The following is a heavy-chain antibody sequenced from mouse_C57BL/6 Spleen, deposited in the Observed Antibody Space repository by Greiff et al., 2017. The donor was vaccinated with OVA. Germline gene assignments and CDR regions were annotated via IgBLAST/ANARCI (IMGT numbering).Heavy chain of an antibody. CDR1: GYTFTSYW. D-gene: IGHD4-1*01. CDR2: INPSNGGT. V-gene: IGHV1-53*01. CDR3: AGGSGTFDFDY. J-gene: IGHJ2*01. Sequence: QVHVKQPGTELVKPGASVKLSCKASGYTFTSYWMHWVKQRPGQGLEWIGNINPSNGGTNYNEKFKSKATLTVDKSSSTAYMQLSSLTSEDSAVYYCAGGSGTFDFDYWGQGTTLTVSS.